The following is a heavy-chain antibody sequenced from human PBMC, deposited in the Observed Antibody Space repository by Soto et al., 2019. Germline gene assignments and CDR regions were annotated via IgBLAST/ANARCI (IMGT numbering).Heavy chain of an antibody. CDR1: GVSFGGYA. CDR3: AKASKGYTGYDLDF. D-gene: IGHD5-12*01. Sequence: EVELLQSGGDLVQPGGSLRLSCEVSGVSFGGYAMTWVRQAPGKGLEWVSTISGSGATKYYADSVRGRFTISRDNSKDTLYLQLGSLRAEDTAVYFCAKASKGYTGYDLDFWGQGTPVTVSP. V-gene: IGHV3-23*01. CDR2: ISGSGATK. J-gene: IGHJ4*02.